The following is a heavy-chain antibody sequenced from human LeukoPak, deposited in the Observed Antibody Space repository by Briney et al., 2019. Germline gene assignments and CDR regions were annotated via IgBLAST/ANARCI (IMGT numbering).Heavy chain of an antibody. Sequence: ASVEASCKASGYTFTSYGISWVRQAPGQGLEWMGWISAYNGNTNYAQKLQGRVTMTTDTSTSTAYMELRSLRSDDTAVYYCARWPGPRWFGDYYFDYWGQGTLVTVSS. V-gene: IGHV1-18*01. J-gene: IGHJ4*02. CDR2: ISAYNGNT. CDR1: GYTFTSYG. D-gene: IGHD3-10*01. CDR3: ARWPGPRWFGDYYFDY.